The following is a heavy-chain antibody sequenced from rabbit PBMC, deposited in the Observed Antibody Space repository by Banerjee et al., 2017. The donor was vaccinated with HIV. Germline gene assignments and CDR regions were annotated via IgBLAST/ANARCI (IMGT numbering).Heavy chain of an antibody. CDR2: VYVGDSDAT. D-gene: IGHD6-1*01. CDR1: GFSFSNNYW. J-gene: IGHJ4*01. Sequence: QEQLEESGGDLVKPEGSLTLTCTASGFSFSNNYWICWVRQAPGKGLEWIACVYVGDSDATYYASWAKGRFTISKTSSTTVTLQMTSLTAADTATYFCARIGDVGVGNGAYGYAFNLWGPGTLVTVS. V-gene: IGHV1S45*01. CDR3: ARIGDVGVGNGAYGYAFNL.